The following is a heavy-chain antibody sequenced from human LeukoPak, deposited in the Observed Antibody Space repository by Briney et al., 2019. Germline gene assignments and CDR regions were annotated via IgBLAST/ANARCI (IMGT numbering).Heavy chain of an antibody. Sequence: GGSLRLSCAASGFTFSSYWMSWGRQAPGKGLEWVANIKQDGSEKYYVDSVKGRFTISRDNTKNTLYLQMNSLRVEDTAVYYCAHTVWSGNYFDYWGQGTLVTVSS. CDR1: GFTFSSYW. J-gene: IGHJ4*02. CDR3: AHTVWSGNYFDY. CDR2: IKQDGSEK. D-gene: IGHD3-3*01. V-gene: IGHV3-7*02.